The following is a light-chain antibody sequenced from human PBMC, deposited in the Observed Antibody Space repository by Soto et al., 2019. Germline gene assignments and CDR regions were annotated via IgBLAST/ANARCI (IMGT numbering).Light chain of an antibody. CDR3: QHYNSYSEA. CDR2: KAS. V-gene: IGKV1-5*03. Sequence: TQSPATLSVSPGERVTLSCRASQSVSNKLAWYQQKPGQAPRLLIYKASTLKSGVPSRFSGSGSGTEFTLTIRSLQPDDFATYYCQHYNSYSEAFGQGTKVDIK. J-gene: IGKJ1*01. CDR1: QSVSNK.